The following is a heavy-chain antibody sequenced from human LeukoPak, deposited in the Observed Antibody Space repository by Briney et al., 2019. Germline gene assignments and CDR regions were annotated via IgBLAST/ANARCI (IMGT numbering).Heavy chain of an antibody. CDR2: ISSSGNYI. J-gene: IGHJ4*02. D-gene: IGHD3-22*01. CDR3: ARGYFDSSGYYYSPQFDY. V-gene: IGHV3-21*01. Sequence: GGSLRLSCAASEFSVGSNYMTWVRQAPGKGLEWVSSISSSGNYIYYADSVKGRFTISRDNAKNSLYLQMSSLRAEDTTVYYCARGYFDSSGYYYSPQFDYWGQGTLVTVSS. CDR1: EFSVGSNY.